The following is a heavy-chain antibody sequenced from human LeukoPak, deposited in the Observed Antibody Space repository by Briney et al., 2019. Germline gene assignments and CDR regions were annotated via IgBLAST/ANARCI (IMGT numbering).Heavy chain of an antibody. CDR2: ISYDGSNK. V-gene: IGHV3-30*04. CDR3: ARGSNGSWRRGELALIGAFDI. Sequence: PGGSLRLSCAASGFTLSNYPFHWVRQAPGRGLEWMALISYDGSNKYIADSVKGRFTISRDNSKNTLYLQMNSLRAEDTAVFYCARGSNGSWRRGELALIGAFDIWGQGTMVTVSS. D-gene: IGHD3-16*02. J-gene: IGHJ3*02. CDR1: GFTLSNYP.